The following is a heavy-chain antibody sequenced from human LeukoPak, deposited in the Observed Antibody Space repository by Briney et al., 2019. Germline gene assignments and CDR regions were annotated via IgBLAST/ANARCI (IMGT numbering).Heavy chain of an antibody. V-gene: IGHV4-39*01. D-gene: IGHD6-19*01. CDR3: ARQGAGIAVAASPFDY. Sequence: SETLSLTCTVSGGSISSSSYYWGWIRQPPGKGLEWIGSIYYSGSTYYNPSLKSRVTISVDTSKNQFSLKLSSVTAADTAVYYCARQGAGIAVAASPFDYWGQGTLGTVSS. J-gene: IGHJ4*02. CDR2: IYYSGST. CDR1: GGSISSSSYY.